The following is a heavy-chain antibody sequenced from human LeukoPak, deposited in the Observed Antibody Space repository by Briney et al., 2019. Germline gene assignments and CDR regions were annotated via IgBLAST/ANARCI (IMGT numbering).Heavy chain of an antibody. Sequence: SETLSLTCTVSGGSISSHYWSWIRQPPGKGLEWIGYIYYSGSTNYNPSLKSRVTISVDTSKNQFSLKLSSVTAADTAVYYCARSRYCSSTSWDHGYSSSCGAFDIWGQGTMVTVSS. CDR1: GGSISSHY. V-gene: IGHV4-59*11. D-gene: IGHD2-2*01. CDR2: IYYSGST. J-gene: IGHJ3*02. CDR3: ARSRYCSSTSWDHGYSSSCGAFDI.